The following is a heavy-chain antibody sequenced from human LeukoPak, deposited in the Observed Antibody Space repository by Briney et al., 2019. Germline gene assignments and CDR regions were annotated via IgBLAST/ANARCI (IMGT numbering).Heavy chain of an antibody. V-gene: IGHV3-48*04. J-gene: IGHJ6*04. D-gene: IGHD3-10*02. CDR3: AELGITMIGGV. Sequence: PGGSLRLSCAASGFTFSSYGMNWVRQAPGKGLEWVSYISSSGSTICYADSVKGRFTISRDNAKDSLYLQMNSLRAEDTAVYYCAELGITMIGGVWGKGTTVTISS. CDR2: ISSSGSTI. CDR1: GFTFSSYG.